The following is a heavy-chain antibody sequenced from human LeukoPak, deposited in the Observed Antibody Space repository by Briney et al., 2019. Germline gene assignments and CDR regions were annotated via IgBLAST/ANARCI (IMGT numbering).Heavy chain of an antibody. CDR1: GGSISSYY. CDR2: IYYSGST. D-gene: IGHD3-22*01. V-gene: IGHV4-59*01. J-gene: IGHJ4*02. CDR3: ARTNYDSSGYYYFLDY. Sequence: SETLSLTCTVSGGSISSYYWSWIRQPPGKGLEWIGYIYYSGSTNYNPSLKSRVTISVDTSKNQFSLKLSSVTAADTAVYYCARTNYDSSGYYYFLDYWGQGTLVTVSS.